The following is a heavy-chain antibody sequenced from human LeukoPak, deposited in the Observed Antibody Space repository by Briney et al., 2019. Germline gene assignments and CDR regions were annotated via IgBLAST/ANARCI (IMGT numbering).Heavy chain of an antibody. J-gene: IGHJ4*02. CDR1: GFTFSSYG. V-gene: IGHV3-33*01. Sequence: GGSLRLSCAASGFTFSSYGMHWVRQAPGKGLEWVAVIWYDGSNKYYADSVKVRFTISRDNSKNTLYLQMNSLRAEDTAVYYCARDYDFWSGYSPAYYFDYWGQGTLVTVSS. D-gene: IGHD3-3*01. CDR3: ARDYDFWSGYSPAYYFDY. CDR2: IWYDGSNK.